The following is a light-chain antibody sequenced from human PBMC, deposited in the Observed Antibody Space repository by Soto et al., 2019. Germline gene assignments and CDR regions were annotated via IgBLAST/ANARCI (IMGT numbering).Light chain of an antibody. CDR2: DNN. Sequence: QSVLTQPPSVSAAPGQTVTISCSGSGSTIGNNYVSWYQQLPGTAPKLLIYDNNKRPSGIPDRFSGSKSGTSATLGISGLQTGDEADYYCGTWDSSLSGGRVFGGGTKLTVL. CDR3: GTWDSSLSGGRV. V-gene: IGLV1-51*01. J-gene: IGLJ3*02. CDR1: GSTIGNNY.